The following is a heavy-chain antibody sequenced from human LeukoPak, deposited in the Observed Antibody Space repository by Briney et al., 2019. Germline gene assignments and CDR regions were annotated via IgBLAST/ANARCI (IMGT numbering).Heavy chain of an antibody. CDR3: ARDIGQWGYYDSRGHFRDF. CDR1: GYLFHNYG. J-gene: IGHJ4*02. Sequence: ASVEVSCKASGYLFHNYGFSWVRQAPGQGLEWMGWISSYNGNTKSAQELRGRGTMSTETSTNTAYMELRSLRSDDTAVYCCARDIGQWGYYDSRGHFRDFWGQGTLVTVSS. V-gene: IGHV1-18*01. CDR2: ISSYNGNT. D-gene: IGHD3-22*01.